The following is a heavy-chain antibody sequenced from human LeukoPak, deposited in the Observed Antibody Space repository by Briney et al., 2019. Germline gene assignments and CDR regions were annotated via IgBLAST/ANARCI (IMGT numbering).Heavy chain of an antibody. CDR1: GYTFTGYY. CDR3: ARRSVLVRGVANGDY. V-gene: IGHV1-2*02. D-gene: IGHD3-10*01. J-gene: IGHJ4*02. Sequence: GASVKVSCKASGYTFTGYYMHLVRQAPGQGLEWMGWINPNSGGTNYAQKFQGRVTMTRDTSISTAHMELSRLRSDDTAVYYCARRSVLVRGVANGDYWGQGTLVTVSS. CDR2: INPNSGGT.